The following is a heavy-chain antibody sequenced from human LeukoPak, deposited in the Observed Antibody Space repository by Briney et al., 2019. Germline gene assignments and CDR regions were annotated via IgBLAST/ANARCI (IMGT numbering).Heavy chain of an antibody. CDR1: GYTFTSYG. CDR2: ISAYNGNT. J-gene: IGHJ3*02. D-gene: IGHD2-2*01. CDR3: ARDPRDIVVVPAAADAFDI. V-gene: IGHV1-18*01. Sequence: ASVKVSCKASGYTFTSYGISWVRQAPGQGLEWMGWISAYNGNTNYAQKLQGRVTMTTDTSTSTAYMELRSLRSDDTAVYYCARDPRDIVVVPAAADAFDIWGQGTMVTVSS.